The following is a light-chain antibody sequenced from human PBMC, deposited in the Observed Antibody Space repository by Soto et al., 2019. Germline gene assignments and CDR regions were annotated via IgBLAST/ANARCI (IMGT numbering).Light chain of an antibody. Sequence: IVLTQSPGTLSLSPGERATPSCRASQTVSNNYLAWYQQRPGQAPRLLIYGASSRATGIPDRFIGSGSGTDFTLTISRLEPEDFAVYYCPQYGSSPITFGLGTRREIK. V-gene: IGKV3-20*01. CDR1: QTVSNNY. CDR3: PQYGSSPIT. J-gene: IGKJ5*01. CDR2: GAS.